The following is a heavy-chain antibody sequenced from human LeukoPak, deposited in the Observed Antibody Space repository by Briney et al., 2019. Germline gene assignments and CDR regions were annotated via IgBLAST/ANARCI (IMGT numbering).Heavy chain of an antibody. Sequence: PGGSLRLSCAASGFTFSSYAMHWVRQAPGKGLEWVAVISYDGSNKYYADSVKGRLTISRDNSKNTLYLQMNSLRAEDTAVYYCARVRTGYYLYYFDYWGQGTLVTVPS. V-gene: IGHV3-30-3*01. J-gene: IGHJ4*02. CDR2: ISYDGSNK. CDR1: GFTFSSYA. D-gene: IGHD3/OR15-3a*01. CDR3: ARVRTGYYLYYFDY.